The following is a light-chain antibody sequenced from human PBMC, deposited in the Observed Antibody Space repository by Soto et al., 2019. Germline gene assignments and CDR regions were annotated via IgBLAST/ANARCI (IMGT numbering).Light chain of an antibody. CDR1: QNISSY. V-gene: IGKV3-11*01. CDR2: DVS. CDR3: QQSYSTPPWT. Sequence: IVLPQSKVPLSLSAGERSTLSCRASQNISSYLTWYQQKPGQAPRLLMYDVSNRATGIPARFSGSGSGTDFTLTISRLQPEDFATYYCQQSYSTPPWTFGQGTKVDI. J-gene: IGKJ1*01.